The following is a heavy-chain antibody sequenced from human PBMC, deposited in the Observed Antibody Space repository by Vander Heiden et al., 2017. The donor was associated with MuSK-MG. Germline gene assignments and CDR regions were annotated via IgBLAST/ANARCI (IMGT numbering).Heavy chain of an antibody. D-gene: IGHD3-10*01. J-gene: IGHJ5*02. CDR1: GRPISSSSNY. CDR2: IYYSGGT. V-gene: IGHV4-39*01. CDR3: AGHEEAGRGVVSWFDP. Sequence: QLHLQESGPGLVNPSETLSLTCTVSGRPISSSSNYWGWSRRPPGKGLEWIGSIYYSGGTYYNPPLMRRVTISVDTSKNQCSLQLSSVTTAEKAVYYCAGHEEAGRGVVSWFDPWGQGTLVTVSS.